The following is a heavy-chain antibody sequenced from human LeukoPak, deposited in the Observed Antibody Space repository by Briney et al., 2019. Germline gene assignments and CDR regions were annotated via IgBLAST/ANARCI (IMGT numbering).Heavy chain of an antibody. Sequence: GGSLRLSCAASGFSVGSNAMFWVRQTPGKGLEWVSHFGGSGDSTYYADSVKGRFTISRDSSTNTFYLRMNGLRAEDTAVYYCAKARRGLGYYFDDWGQGTLVTVSS. D-gene: IGHD1-14*01. CDR2: FGGSGDST. V-gene: IGHV3-23*01. CDR3: AKARRGLGYYFDD. J-gene: IGHJ4*02. CDR1: GFSVGSNA.